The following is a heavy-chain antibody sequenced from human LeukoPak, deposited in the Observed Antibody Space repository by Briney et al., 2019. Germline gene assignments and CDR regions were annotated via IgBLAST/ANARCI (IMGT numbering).Heavy chain of an antibody. J-gene: IGHJ2*01. Sequence: SETLSLTCTVSGGSISSYYWSWVRQPPGKGLEYIGYIYYSGNTNSNPSLNSRVTISVDTSKNQFSLKLSSVTAADTAVYYCARRGSGASLEYYFDLWGRGTLVTVSS. D-gene: IGHD1-14*01. CDR3: ARRGSGASLEYYFDL. CDR1: GGSISSYY. V-gene: IGHV4-59*08. CDR2: IYYSGNT.